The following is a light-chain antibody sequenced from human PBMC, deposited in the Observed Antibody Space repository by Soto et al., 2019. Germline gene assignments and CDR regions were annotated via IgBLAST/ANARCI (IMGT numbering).Light chain of an antibody. Sequence: QSVLTQPPSASETPGQRITISCSGSSSNIGSNPVNWYQQLPGTAPKLLIYTNNQRPSGVPDRFSGSKSGTSASLAISGLQSEDEADYYCAAWDDSLNGVVFGGGTQLTVL. CDR2: TNN. CDR1: SSNIGSNP. CDR3: AAWDDSLNGVV. V-gene: IGLV1-44*01. J-gene: IGLJ2*01.